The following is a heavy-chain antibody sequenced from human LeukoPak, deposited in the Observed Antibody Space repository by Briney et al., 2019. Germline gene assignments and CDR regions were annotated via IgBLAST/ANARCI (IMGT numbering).Heavy chain of an antibody. CDR1: GYTFTGYY. J-gene: IGHJ4*02. V-gene: IGHV1-2*04. Sequence: ASVKVSCKASGYTFTGYYMHWVRQAPGQGLEWMGWINPNSGGTNYTQKFQGWVTMTRDTSISTAYMELSRLRSDDTAVYYCARERAGNYYDSSGSFDYWGQGTLVTVSS. CDR2: INPNSGGT. CDR3: ARERAGNYYDSSGSFDY. D-gene: IGHD3-22*01.